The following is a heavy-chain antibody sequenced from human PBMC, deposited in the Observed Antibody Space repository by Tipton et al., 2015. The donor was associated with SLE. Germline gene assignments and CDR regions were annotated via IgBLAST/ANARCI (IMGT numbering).Heavy chain of an antibody. V-gene: IGHV3-21*01. CDR1: GFTFSSYS. J-gene: IGHJ6*02. Sequence: SLRLSCAASGFTFSSYSMNWVRQAPGKGLEWVSSISSSSSYIYYADSVKGRFTISRDNAKNSLYLQMNSLRAEDTAVYYCAGGAGGYYYYGMDVWGQGTTVTVSS. CDR2: ISSSSSYI. D-gene: IGHD2-8*02. CDR3: AGGAGGYYYYGMDV.